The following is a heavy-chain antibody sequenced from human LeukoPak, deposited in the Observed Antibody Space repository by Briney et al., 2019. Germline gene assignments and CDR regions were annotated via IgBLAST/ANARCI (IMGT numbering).Heavy chain of an antibody. CDR1: GGTFSSYA. J-gene: IGHJ4*02. V-gene: IGHV1-69*04. CDR2: IIPILGIA. CDR3: ARDQDEWAPFDY. D-gene: IGHD2-15*01. Sequence: ASVKVSCKASGGTFSSYAISWVRQAPGQGLEWMGRIIPILGIANYAQKFQGRVTITADKSTSTAYMELSGLRSEDTAVYYCARDQDEWAPFDYWGQGTLVTVSS.